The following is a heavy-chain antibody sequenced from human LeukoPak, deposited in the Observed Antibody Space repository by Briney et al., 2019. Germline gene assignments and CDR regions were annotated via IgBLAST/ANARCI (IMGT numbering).Heavy chain of an antibody. CDR3: ARGHSSGWYPYYFDY. V-gene: IGHV3-21*01. CDR1: GFTFSSYS. D-gene: IGHD6-19*01. J-gene: IGHJ4*02. Sequence: PGGSLRLSCAASGFTFSSYSMNWVRQAPGKGLEWVSSISSSSNYIYYADSVKGRFTISRDNSKNTLYLQMNSLRAEDTAVYYCARGHSSGWYPYYFDYWGQGTLVTVSS. CDR2: ISSSSNYI.